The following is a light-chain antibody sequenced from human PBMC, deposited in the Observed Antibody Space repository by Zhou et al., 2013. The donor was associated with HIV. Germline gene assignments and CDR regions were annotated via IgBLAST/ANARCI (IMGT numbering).Light chain of an antibody. V-gene: IGKV1-6*01. J-gene: IGKJ1*01. CDR1: QAIRGD. Sequence: QMTQSPSSLSASVGDRVTITCRASQAIRGDLAWYQQKPGEAPKILIYEATNLQSGVPSRFRGSGSGTEFTLTISNLQPEDFATYYCRQDYNNPRTFGQGTRVEIK. CDR2: EAT. CDR3: RQDYNNPRT.